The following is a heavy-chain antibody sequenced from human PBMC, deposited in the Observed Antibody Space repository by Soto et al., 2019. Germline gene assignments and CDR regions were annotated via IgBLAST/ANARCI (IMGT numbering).Heavy chain of an antibody. CDR2: TYDNGDP. V-gene: IGHV4-31*02. J-gene: IGHJ3*02. D-gene: IGHD3-16*01. Sequence: WIGIRQHPGGGLEWIGYTYDNGDPYYTPSLKSRVAISADTSKKQFSLRLSSVTAADSAVYYCASAYDYDATKNDGFEIWGQGTVVTVSS. CDR3: ASAYDYDATKNDGFEI.